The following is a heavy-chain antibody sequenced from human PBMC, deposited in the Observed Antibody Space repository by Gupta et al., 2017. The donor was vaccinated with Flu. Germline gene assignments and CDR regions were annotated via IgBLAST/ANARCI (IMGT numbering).Heavy chain of an antibody. D-gene: IGHD1-1*01. CDR3: ARQLRGTAWAFDY. CDR1: GYTFTSPA. V-gene: IGHV1-18*01. Sequence: QVQLVQSGGEVKKSGASVKVYCKASGYTFTSPAISWVRQAPGQGFEWMGWVSPYNGNTNYAQKFQDRVTMTTDTSTNSAYMELTSLTSDDTAVYYCARQLRGTAWAFDYWGQGTLVTVSS. CDR2: VSPYNGNT. J-gene: IGHJ4*02.